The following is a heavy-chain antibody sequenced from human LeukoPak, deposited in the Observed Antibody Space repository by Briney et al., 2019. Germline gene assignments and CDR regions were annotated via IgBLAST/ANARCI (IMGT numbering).Heavy chain of an antibody. J-gene: IGHJ4*02. D-gene: IGHD2-2*01. CDR3: ARDYEDIVVVPVAAGDY. Sequence: GGSLRLSCAASGFTFSSHSMSWVRQATGRGLEWVSSISSSSSFIYYADSVKGRFTISRDNAKNSSYLQMNSLRADDSAVYYCARDYEDIVVVPVAAGDYWGQGTLVTVSS. CDR2: ISSSSSFI. CDR1: GFTFSSHS. V-gene: IGHV3-21*01.